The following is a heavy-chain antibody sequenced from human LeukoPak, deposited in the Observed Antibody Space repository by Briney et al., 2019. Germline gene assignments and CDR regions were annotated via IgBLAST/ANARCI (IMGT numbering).Heavy chain of an antibody. V-gene: IGHV1-24*01. J-gene: IGHJ4*02. CDR1: GYTLTELS. Sequence: GASVKVSCKVSGYTLTELSMHWVRQAPGKGLEWMGGFDPEDGETIYAQKFQGRVTMTRDTSISTAYMELSRLRSDDTAVYYCARGPGEQQLVADYWGQGTLVTVSS. D-gene: IGHD6-13*01. CDR3: ARGPGEQQLVADY. CDR2: FDPEDGET.